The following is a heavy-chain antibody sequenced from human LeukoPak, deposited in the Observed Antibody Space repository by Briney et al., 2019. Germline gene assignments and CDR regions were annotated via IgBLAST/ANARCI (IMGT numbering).Heavy chain of an antibody. J-gene: IGHJ4*02. Sequence: GGSLRLSCAASGFTFSNYALSWVRQAPGKGLEWVSVIGGGGGDTFYADSVKGRFTISRDNSKNTLYLQMNSLRAEDTAVYFCARDYAGSPDYWGQGTLVTVSA. V-gene: IGHV3-23*01. CDR1: GFTFSNYA. CDR2: IGGGGGDT. CDR3: ARDYAGSPDY. D-gene: IGHD3-10*01.